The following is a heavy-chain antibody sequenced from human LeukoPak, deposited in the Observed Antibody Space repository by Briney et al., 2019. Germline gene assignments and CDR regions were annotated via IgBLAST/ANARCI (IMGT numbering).Heavy chain of an antibody. CDR3: ARDLFGDYDFDY. V-gene: IGHV3-74*01. CDR2: NNGDGSTT. CDR1: GFSLSGYW. J-gene: IGHJ4*02. Sequence: GGSLRVSCVASGFSLSGYWMYWVRQAPGKGLMYISRNNGDGSTTNYADVVKGRFTMSRDNVKNTLYLQMNSLRAEDTAVYYCARDLFGDYDFDYWGQGTLVTVSS. D-gene: IGHD4-17*01.